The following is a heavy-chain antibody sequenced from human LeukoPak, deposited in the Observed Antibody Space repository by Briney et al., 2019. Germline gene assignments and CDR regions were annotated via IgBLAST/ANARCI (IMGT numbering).Heavy chain of an antibody. J-gene: IGHJ4*02. V-gene: IGHV3-23*01. Sequence: PGGSLRLSCAASGFTFSSYDMSWVRQAPGKGLEWVSVIGSSGYSTYYADSVKGRFTISRDNSKNTLYLQMNSLRAEDTAVYYCASWPVGWYGEDSWGQGTLVTVSS. CDR3: ASWPVGWYGEDS. D-gene: IGHD6-19*01. CDR2: IGSSGYST. CDR1: GFTFSSYD.